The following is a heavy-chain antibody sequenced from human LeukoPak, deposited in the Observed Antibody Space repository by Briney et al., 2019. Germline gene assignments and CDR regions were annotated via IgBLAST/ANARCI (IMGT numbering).Heavy chain of an antibody. Sequence: SETLSLTCTVSGGSISSYYWSWIRQPAGKGLEWIGRIYTSGSTNYNPSLKSRVTMSVDTSKNQFSLKLSSVTAADTAVYYCARAGDYDFWSAADDAFDIWGQGTMVTVSS. J-gene: IGHJ3*02. CDR1: GGSISSYY. CDR3: ARAGDYDFWSAADDAFDI. D-gene: IGHD3-3*01. V-gene: IGHV4-4*07. CDR2: IYTSGST.